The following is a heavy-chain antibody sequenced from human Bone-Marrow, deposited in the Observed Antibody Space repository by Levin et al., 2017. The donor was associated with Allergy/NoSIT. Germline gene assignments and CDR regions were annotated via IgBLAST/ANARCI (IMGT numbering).Heavy chain of an antibody. V-gene: IGHV4-30-4*01. CDR1: GGSMGRGVYS. J-gene: IGHJ3*02. CDR3: ARQGTLWLGDNDGRPSAVDT. D-gene: IGHD3-10*01. Sequence: KSSETLSLTCTVSGGSMGRGVYSWNWIRQPPGKGLEWLGHIDFRWTTHLNPSLTGRVSISVDSSKKQFHLTLTSVTAADTADYFCARQGTLWLGDNDGRPSAVDTWGQGTLVTVSS. CDR2: IDFRWTT.